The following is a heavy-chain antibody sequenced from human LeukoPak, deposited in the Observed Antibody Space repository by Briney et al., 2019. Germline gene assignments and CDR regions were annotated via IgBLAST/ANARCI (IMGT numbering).Heavy chain of an antibody. J-gene: IGHJ4*02. CDR3: ARHGGYSPFDY. CDR2: INHSGST. D-gene: IGHD3-22*01. CDR1: GGSISSSSYY. Sequence: SETLSLTCTVSGGSISSSSYYWGWIRQPPGKGLEWIGEINHSGSTNYNPSLKSRVTISVDTSKNQFSLKLSSVTAADTAVYYCARHGGYSPFDYWGQGTLVTVSS. V-gene: IGHV4-39*01.